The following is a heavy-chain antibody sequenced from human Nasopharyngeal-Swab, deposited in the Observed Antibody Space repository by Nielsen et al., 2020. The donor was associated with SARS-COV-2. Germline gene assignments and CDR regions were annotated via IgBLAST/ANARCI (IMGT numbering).Heavy chain of an antibody. CDR1: GGSISSYY. D-gene: IGHD5-18*01. V-gene: IGHV4-59*01. Sequence: SETLSLTCTVSGGSISSYYWSCIRQPPGKGLEWIGYIFHSGSTNYNPSLKSRVTISVDTSKNQFSLRLSSVTAADTAVYYCARDDTAMATGFDYWGQGVLVTVSS. CDR2: IFHSGST. CDR3: ARDDTAMATGFDY. J-gene: IGHJ4*02.